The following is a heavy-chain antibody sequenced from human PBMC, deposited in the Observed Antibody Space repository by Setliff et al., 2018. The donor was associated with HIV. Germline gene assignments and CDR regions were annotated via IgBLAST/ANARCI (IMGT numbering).Heavy chain of an antibody. CDR1: GDSISSGSYY. CDR2: IHTTGST. V-gene: IGHV4-61*09. Sequence: SETLSLTCSVSGDSISSGSYYWSWIRLPAGKGLEWIGQIHTTGSTNYNPSLKSRATISMDTSKNQFSLNQNSVTATDTAVYYGAKRTFGSGRLDPWGQGTLVTVSS. D-gene: IGHD3-16*01. CDR3: AKRTFGSGRLDP. J-gene: IGHJ5*02.